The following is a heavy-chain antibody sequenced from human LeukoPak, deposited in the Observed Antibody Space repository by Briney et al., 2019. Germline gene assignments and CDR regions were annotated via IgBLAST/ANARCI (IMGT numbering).Heavy chain of an antibody. Sequence: PGGSLRLSCAASGFSFGDYAMHWVRQAPGKGLEWVSIINWNSGIIDYADSVKGRFTISRDNAKNTLYLQMNSLKAEDTAVYYCAKVETPDILTGYYSRQLYLLIDYWGQGTLVTVSS. V-gene: IGHV3-9*01. CDR2: INWNSGII. CDR3: AKVETPDILTGYYSRQLYLLIDY. CDR1: GFSFGDYA. D-gene: IGHD3-9*01. J-gene: IGHJ4*02.